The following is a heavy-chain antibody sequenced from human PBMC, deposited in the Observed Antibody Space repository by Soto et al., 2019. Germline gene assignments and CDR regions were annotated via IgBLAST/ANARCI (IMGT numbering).Heavy chain of an antibody. J-gene: IGHJ6*02. CDR2: IKSKTDGGTT. Sequence: GGSLRLSCAASGFTFSNAWMNWVRQAPGKGLEWVGRIKSKTDGGTTDYAAPVKGRFTISRDDSKNTLYLQMNSLKTEDTAVYYCTTQGVYSSSSHHYYGMDVWGQGTTVTVSS. V-gene: IGHV3-15*07. CDR3: TTQGVYSSSSHHYYGMDV. D-gene: IGHD6-6*01. CDR1: GFTFSNAW.